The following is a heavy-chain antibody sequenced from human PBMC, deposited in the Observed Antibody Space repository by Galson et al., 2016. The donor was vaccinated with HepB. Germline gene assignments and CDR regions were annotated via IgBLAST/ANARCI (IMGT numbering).Heavy chain of an antibody. CDR3: ARDSGSVSFDY. V-gene: IGHV3-53*01. J-gene: IGHJ4*02. Sequence: SLRLSCAASGFSVSSNYLSWVRQAPGKGLEWVSVIFSAGTTYYADSVRGRFTISRDNSKNTLYLQMNSLRAEDTAVYYCARDSGSVSFDYWGQGTLVTGSS. D-gene: IGHD1-26*01. CDR2: IFSAGTT. CDR1: GFSVSSNY.